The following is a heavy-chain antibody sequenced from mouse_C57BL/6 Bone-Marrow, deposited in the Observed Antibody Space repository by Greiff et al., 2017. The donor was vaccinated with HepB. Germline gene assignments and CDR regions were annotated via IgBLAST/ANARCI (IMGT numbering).Heavy chain of an antibody. CDR1: GYTFTSYG. J-gene: IGHJ2*01. CDR3: AREGEDIITTVVVFDY. CDR2: FYPRSGNT. Sequence: QVQLQQSGAELARPGASVKLSCKASGYTFTSYGISWVKQRPGQGLEWIGEFYPRSGNTYYNEKFKGKATLTAAKSSSTAYMELRSLTSEDSAVYFCAREGEDIITTVVVFDYWGQGTTLTVSS. D-gene: IGHD1-1*01. V-gene: IGHV1-81*01.